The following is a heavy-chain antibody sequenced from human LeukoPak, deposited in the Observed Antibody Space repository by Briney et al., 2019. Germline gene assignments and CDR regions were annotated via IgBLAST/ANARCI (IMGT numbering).Heavy chain of an antibody. J-gene: IGHJ4*02. CDR2: IWYDGSNK. D-gene: IGHD3-3*01. Sequence: PGGSLRLSCAASGFTFSSYGMHWVRQAPGKGLEWVAVIWYDGSNKYYADSVKGRFTISRDNSKNTLYLQMNSLRAEDTAVYYCARDAPPLRFLEWPIGADYWGQGTLVTVSS. CDR1: GFTFSSYG. V-gene: IGHV3-33*01. CDR3: ARDAPPLRFLEWPIGADY.